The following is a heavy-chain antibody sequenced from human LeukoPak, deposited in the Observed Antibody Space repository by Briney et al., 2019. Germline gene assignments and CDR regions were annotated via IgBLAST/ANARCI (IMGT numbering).Heavy chain of an antibody. CDR3: ARDEDGDWGFDY. J-gene: IGHJ4*02. CDR1: GGSISSYY. D-gene: IGHD4-17*01. Sequence: SETLSLTCTVSGGSISSYYWSWIRQPAGKGLEWIGRIYTSGSTNYNPSLKSRVTMSVDTSKNQFSLQLNSVTPEDTAVYYCARDEDGDWGFDYWGQGTLVTVSS. CDR2: IYTSGST. V-gene: IGHV4-4*07.